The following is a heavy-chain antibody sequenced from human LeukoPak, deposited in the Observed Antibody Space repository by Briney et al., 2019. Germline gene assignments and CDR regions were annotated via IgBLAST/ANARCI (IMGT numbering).Heavy chain of an antibody. CDR2: ISSSSSTI. CDR3: ARDYYDSSGYYPGVVDY. J-gene: IGHJ4*02. CDR1: GFTFSSYS. D-gene: IGHD3-22*01. V-gene: IGHV3-48*04. Sequence: PGGSLRLSCAASGFTFSSYSMNWVRQAPGKGLEWVSYISSSSSTIYYADSVKGRLTISRDNAKNSLYLQMNSLRAEDTAVYYRARDYYDSSGYYPGVVDYWGQGTLVTVSS.